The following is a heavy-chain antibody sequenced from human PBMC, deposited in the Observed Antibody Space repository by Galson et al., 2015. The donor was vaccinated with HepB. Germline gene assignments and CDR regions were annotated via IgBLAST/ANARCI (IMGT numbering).Heavy chain of an antibody. CDR3: ARDMGWYGGEYYYYYGMDV. J-gene: IGHJ6*02. CDR2: INTNTGNP. V-gene: IGHV7-4-1*02. D-gene: IGHD6-19*01. Sequence: SVKVSCKASGYTFTSYAMNWVRQAPGQGLEWMGWINTNTGNPTYAQGFTGRFVFSLDTSVSTAYLQISSLKAEDTAVYYCARDMGWYGGEYYYYYGMDVWGQGTTVTVSS. CDR1: GYTFTSYA.